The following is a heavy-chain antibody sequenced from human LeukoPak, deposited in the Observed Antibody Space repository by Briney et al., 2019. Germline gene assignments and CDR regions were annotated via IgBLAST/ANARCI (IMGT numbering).Heavy chain of an antibody. CDR1: GFTFSSYA. CDR3: AKGDWNDPGSTGFDY. V-gene: IGHV3-23*01. J-gene: IGHJ4*02. CDR2: ISGSGGST. D-gene: IGHD1-1*01. Sequence: PGGSLRLSCAASGFTFSSYAMSWVRQAPGKGLEWVSAISGSGGSTYYADSVKGRFTISRDNSKNTLYLQINSLRAEDTAVYYCAKGDWNDPGSTGFDYWGQGTLVTVSS.